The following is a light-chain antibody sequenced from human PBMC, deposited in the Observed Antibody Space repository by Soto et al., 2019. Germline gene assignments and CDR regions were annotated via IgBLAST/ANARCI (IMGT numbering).Light chain of an antibody. CDR2: EVT. CDR3: SSYSNGSALWV. V-gene: IGLV2-14*01. J-gene: IGLJ3*02. CDR1: SNDIGGYNY. Sequence: QSALTQPASVSGSPGQSITISCAGTSNDIGGYNYVSWYQQHPGRAPKLMIYEVTNRPLGVSNRLSGSKSGITGSLTISGLHAEYEPDYYCSSYSNGSALWVFVGGTKLTVL.